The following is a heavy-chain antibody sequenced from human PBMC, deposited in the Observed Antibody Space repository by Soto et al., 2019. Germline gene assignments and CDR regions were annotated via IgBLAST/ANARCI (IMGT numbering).Heavy chain of an antibody. CDR2: INHSGST. Sequence: QVRLQQWGAGLMKPSETLSLTCAVYGGSFSGYYWSWIRQPPGKGLEWIGEINHSGSTNYNPSLKSRVTISVDTSKNQFSLKLSSVTAADTAVYYCARGGVGGYNNWGQGTLVTVSS. D-gene: IGHD2-15*01. V-gene: IGHV4-34*01. CDR3: ARGGVGGYNN. CDR1: GGSFSGYY. J-gene: IGHJ4*02.